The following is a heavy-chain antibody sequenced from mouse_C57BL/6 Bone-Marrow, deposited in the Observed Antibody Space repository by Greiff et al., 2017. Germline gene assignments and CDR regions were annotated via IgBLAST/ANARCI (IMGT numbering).Heavy chain of an antibody. CDR2: IVPENGDT. D-gene: IGHD2-3*01. J-gene: IGHJ3*01. CDR1: GFNIKDDY. Sequence: VQLQQSGAELVRPGASVKLSCTASGFNIKDDYMHWVKQRPEQGLEWIGWIVPENGDTEYASKFQGKATITADTSSNTAYLQLSSLTSEDTAVYYCTRGYYEAYWGQGTLVTVSA. V-gene: IGHV14-4*01. CDR3: TRGYYEAY.